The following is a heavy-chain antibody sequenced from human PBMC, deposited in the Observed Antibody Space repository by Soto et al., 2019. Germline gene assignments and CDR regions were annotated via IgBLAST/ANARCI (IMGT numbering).Heavy chain of an antibody. Sequence: SETLSLTCAIYNSSLGAFHWTWIRQPPGKGLEWIGELIHGGSTNYNPSLKSRVTFSLDTSKSQFSLHVMSVTAADTAVYYCARSPLSYDYVRQTWREVGDSFDVWGRGTSVT. CDR1: NSSLGAFH. CDR3: ARSPLSYDYVRQTWREVGDSFDV. J-gene: IGHJ3*01. V-gene: IGHV4-34*12. D-gene: IGHD3-10*02. CDR2: LIHGGST.